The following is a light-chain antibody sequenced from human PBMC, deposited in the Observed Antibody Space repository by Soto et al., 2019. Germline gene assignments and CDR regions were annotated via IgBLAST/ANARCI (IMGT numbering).Light chain of an antibody. CDR1: QSVSSN. J-gene: IGKJ4*01. V-gene: IGKV3-11*01. CDR3: QQRTNWPLT. CDR2: DAS. Sequence: EIVLTQSPATLSLSPGERATLSCRASQSVSSNLAWYQQKRGQAPRLLIYDASNRATGIPARFSGSGSGTDFTLTISSLEPEDFAVYYCQQRTNWPLTFGGGTRWIS.